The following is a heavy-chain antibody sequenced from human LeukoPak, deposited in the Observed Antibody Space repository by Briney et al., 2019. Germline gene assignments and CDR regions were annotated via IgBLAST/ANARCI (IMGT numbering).Heavy chain of an antibody. V-gene: IGHV1-2*02. Sequence: ASVTVSCKASGYTFSGYFMHWVRQAPGQGLEWMGWINPNSGVTNYAQRFQGRVTMTWDTSISTAYMDLSRLRSDDTAVYYCVRQLVGAPQKFDYWGQGTLVTVSS. CDR3: VRQLVGAPQKFDY. J-gene: IGHJ4*02. CDR1: GYTFSGYF. CDR2: INPNSGVT. D-gene: IGHD1-26*01.